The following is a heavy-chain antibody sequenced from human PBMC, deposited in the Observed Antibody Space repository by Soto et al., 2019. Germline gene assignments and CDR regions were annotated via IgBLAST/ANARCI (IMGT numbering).Heavy chain of an antibody. Sequence: QVQLVESGGGVVQPGRSLRLSCAASGFTFSSYGMHWVRQAPGKGLEWEAVIWYDGSNKYYADSVKGRFTISRDNSKNTLYLQMNSLRAEDTAVYYCAKEISTPLQLWLPAHAFDIWGQGTMVTVSS. V-gene: IGHV3-33*06. D-gene: IGHD5-18*01. CDR2: IWYDGSNK. J-gene: IGHJ3*02. CDR3: AKEISTPLQLWLPAHAFDI. CDR1: GFTFSSYG.